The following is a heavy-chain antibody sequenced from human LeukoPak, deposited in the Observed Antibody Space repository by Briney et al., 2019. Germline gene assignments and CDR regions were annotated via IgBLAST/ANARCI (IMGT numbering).Heavy chain of an antibody. V-gene: IGHV3-74*01. J-gene: IGHJ4*02. CDR1: GFTFSSYW. D-gene: IGHD3-10*01. CDR2: INSDGSST. CDR3: AKGGITMIRGVIIVDVIGDY. Sequence: PGGSLRLSCAASGFTFSSYWMHWVRQAPGKGLVWVSRINSDGSSTSYADSVKGRFTISRDNSKNTLYLQMNSLRAEDTAIYYCAKGGITMIRGVIIVDVIGDYWGQGTLVTVSS.